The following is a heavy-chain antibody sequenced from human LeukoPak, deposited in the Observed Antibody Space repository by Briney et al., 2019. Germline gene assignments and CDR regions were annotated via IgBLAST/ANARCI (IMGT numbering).Heavy chain of an antibody. CDR1: GYTFSSSG. CDR3: ARDMDILTGYYQYYFDY. V-gene: IGHV1-2*02. J-gene: IGHJ4*02. D-gene: IGHD3-9*01. CDR2: INPNSGGT. Sequence: ASVKVSCKASGYTFSSSGFSWVRQAPGQGLEWMGWINPNSGGTNYAQKFQGRVTMTRDTSISTAYMELSRLRSDDTAVYYCARDMDILTGYYQYYFDYWGQGTLVTVSS.